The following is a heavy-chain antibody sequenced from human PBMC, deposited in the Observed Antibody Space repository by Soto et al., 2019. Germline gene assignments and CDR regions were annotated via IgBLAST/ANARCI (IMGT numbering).Heavy chain of an antibody. Sequence: EVQLVESAGRLVKPGGSVRLSCVASGFSFNEAWMNWVRQAPGQGLEWVGRIKTSAGGGATNYAAPVQGRFTISRDDSKNTLYLHMNSLRTEDTAIYYCTTGSVEGIWGQGTTVIVSS. V-gene: IGHV3-15*07. CDR2: IKTSAGGGAT. J-gene: IGHJ6*02. CDR1: GFSFNEAW. D-gene: IGHD2-15*01. CDR3: TTGSVEGI.